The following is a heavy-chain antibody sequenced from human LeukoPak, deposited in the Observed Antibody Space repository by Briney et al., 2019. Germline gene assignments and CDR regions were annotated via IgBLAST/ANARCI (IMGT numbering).Heavy chain of an antibody. V-gene: IGHV1-8*01. J-gene: IGHJ4*02. CDR1: GYTFTSYD. Sequence: ASVKVSCKAFGYTFTSYDINWVRQATGQGLEWMGCMNPNSGNTGYAHKFQGRVTMTRNTSRRTDYMELSSLRSEDTAVYYCARGASMAAAGTNDYWGQGTLVIVPS. CDR2: MNPNSGNT. CDR3: ARGASMAAAGTNDY. D-gene: IGHD6-13*01.